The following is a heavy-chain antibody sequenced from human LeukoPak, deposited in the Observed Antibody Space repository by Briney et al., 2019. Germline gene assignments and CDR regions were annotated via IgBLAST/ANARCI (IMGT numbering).Heavy chain of an antibody. V-gene: IGHV4-4*07. Sequence: SETLSLTCTVSGGSISSYYWSWIRQPAGKGLEWIGRIYTSGSTNYNPSLKSRVTMSVDMSKNQFSLKLSSVTAADTAVYYCARIVRYNWNDVYFDYWGQGTLVTVSS. CDR2: IYTSGST. CDR1: GGSISSYY. D-gene: IGHD1-1*01. CDR3: ARIVRYNWNDVYFDY. J-gene: IGHJ4*02.